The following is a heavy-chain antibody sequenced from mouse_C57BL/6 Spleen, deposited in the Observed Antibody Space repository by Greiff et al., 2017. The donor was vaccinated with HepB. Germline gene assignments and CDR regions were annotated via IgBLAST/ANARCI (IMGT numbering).Heavy chain of an antibody. Sequence: QVQLQQSGAELVKPGASVKISCKASGYAFSSYWMNWVKQRPGKGLEWIGQIYPGDGDTNYNGKFKGKATLTADKSSSTAYMQLSSLTSEDSAVYFCARSGDSSEAYYFDYWGQGTTLTVSS. CDR2: IYPGDGDT. D-gene: IGHD3-2*02. CDR3: ARSGDSSEAYYFDY. J-gene: IGHJ2*01. V-gene: IGHV1-80*01. CDR1: GYAFSSYW.